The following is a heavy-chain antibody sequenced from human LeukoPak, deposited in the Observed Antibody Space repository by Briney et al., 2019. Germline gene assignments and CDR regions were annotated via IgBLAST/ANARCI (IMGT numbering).Heavy chain of an antibody. CDR1: GFTFGNYA. V-gene: IGHV3-23*01. CDR2: ITGDT. D-gene: IGHD3-10*01. Sequence: PGGSLRLSCAASGFTFGNYAMSWVRQAPGKGLEWVSGITGDTYYADSVKGRFTISRDNSKSTLYLEMNSLRAEDTAVYYCARGATYYYGSASYYHSFWGQGTLVTVSS. CDR3: ARGATYYYGSASYYHSF. J-gene: IGHJ4*02.